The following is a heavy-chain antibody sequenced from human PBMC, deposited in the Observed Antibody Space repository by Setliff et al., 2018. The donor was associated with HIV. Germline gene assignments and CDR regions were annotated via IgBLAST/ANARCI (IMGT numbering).Heavy chain of an antibody. V-gene: IGHV3-11*01. CDR2: ISRGGRTK. CDR3: AKAGSWDYYDSSGYYHFDN. J-gene: IGHJ4*02. Sequence: GGSLRLSCAASGFTFSDYYMSWIRQAPGKRLEWISYISRGGRTKYYADSVKGRFTISRDNAKNSLYLQMNSLRAEDTAVYYCAKAGSWDYYDSSGYYHFDNWGQGTLVTVSS. D-gene: IGHD3-22*01. CDR1: GFTFSDYY.